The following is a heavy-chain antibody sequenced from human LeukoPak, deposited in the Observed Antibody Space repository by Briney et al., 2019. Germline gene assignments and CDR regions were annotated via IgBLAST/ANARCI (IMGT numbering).Heavy chain of an antibody. J-gene: IGHJ4*02. Sequence: GSLRLSCAASGFTFSSYSMNWVRQAPGKGLEWVSSISSSSSYIYYADSVKARFTISRDNAKNSLYLQMNSLRAEDTAVYYCARDRAYYDILTGSFDYFDYWGQGTLVTVSS. D-gene: IGHD3-9*01. CDR1: GFTFSSYS. CDR2: ISSSSSYI. CDR3: ARDRAYYDILTGSFDYFDY. V-gene: IGHV3-21*01.